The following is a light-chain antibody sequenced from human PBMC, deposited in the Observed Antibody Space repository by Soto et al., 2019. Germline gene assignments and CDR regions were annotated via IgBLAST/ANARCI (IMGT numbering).Light chain of an antibody. J-gene: IGLJ2*01. CDR2: HVA. Sequence: QSALTQPRSVSGSPGQSVTISCSGTSSDVGGYEYVSWYQQHPGKAPTLIIYHVAQRPSGVPDRFSASKSGTTASLTISGLQAEDEAEYFCGSYAAGQTVAFGGGTKLTVL. CDR1: SSDVGGYEY. V-gene: IGLV2-11*01. CDR3: GSYAAGQTVA.